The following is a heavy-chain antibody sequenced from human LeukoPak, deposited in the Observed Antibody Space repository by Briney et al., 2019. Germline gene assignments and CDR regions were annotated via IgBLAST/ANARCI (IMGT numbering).Heavy chain of an antibody. D-gene: IGHD3-3*01. J-gene: IGHJ5*02. V-gene: IGHV3-23*01. CDR1: GFTFSSYA. CDR2: ISGSGGST. CDR3: ARGVILEWLLYTSWFDP. Sequence: PGGSLRLSCAASGFTFSSYAMSWVRQAPVKGLEWVSAISGSGGSTYYADSVKGRFTISRDNSKNTLYLQMNSLRVEDTAVYYCARGVILEWLLYTSWFDPWGQGTLVTVSS.